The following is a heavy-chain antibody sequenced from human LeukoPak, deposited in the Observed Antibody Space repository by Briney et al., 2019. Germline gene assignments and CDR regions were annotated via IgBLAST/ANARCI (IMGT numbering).Heavy chain of an antibody. Sequence: SQTLSLTCAISGDSVSSNSAAWNWIRQSPSRGLEWLGRTYYRSKWYNDYAVSVKSRITINPDTSKYQFSLQLNSVTPEDTAVYYCARGYSLGGSSGWYNWFDPWGQGTLVTVSP. V-gene: IGHV6-1*01. CDR3: ARGYSLGGSSGWYNWFDP. J-gene: IGHJ5*02. CDR1: GDSVSSNSAA. D-gene: IGHD6-19*01. CDR2: TYYRSKWYN.